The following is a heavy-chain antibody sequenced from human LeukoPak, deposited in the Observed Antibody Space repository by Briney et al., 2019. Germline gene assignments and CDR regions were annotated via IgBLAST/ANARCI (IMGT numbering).Heavy chain of an antibody. CDR1: GFTFSSYG. CDR3: AKDTGLRGSYPDY. D-gene: IGHD1-26*01. V-gene: IGHV3-30*18. J-gene: IGHJ4*02. Sequence: PGRSLRLSCAASGFTFSSYGMHWVRQAPGKGLEWVALISYDGSNKYYADSVKGRFTISRDNAKNSLYLQMNSLRAEDTALYYCAKDTGLRGSYPDYWGQGTLVTVSS. CDR2: ISYDGSNK.